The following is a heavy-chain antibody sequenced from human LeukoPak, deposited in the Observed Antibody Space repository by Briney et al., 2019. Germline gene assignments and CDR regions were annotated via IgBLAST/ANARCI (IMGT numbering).Heavy chain of an antibody. CDR1: GFTFCSYW. Sequence: GESLRLSCAASGFTFCSYWMSWVRRAPGKGLEWVANIKQDGSDKYYVDSVKDRFTISRDNAKNSAYLQMNSLRAEDTAVYYCAKEKTTGTYYVDYWGQGTLVTVSS. V-gene: IGHV3-7*01. CDR2: IKQDGSDK. D-gene: IGHD1-7*01. J-gene: IGHJ4*02. CDR3: AKEKTTGTYYVDY.